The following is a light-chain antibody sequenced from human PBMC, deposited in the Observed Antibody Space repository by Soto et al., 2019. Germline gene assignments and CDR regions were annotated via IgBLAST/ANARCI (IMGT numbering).Light chain of an antibody. J-gene: IGLJ1*01. CDR3: SAWDDSLNGYL. V-gene: IGLV1-44*01. CDR1: SSNIGSNT. CDR2: SNS. Sequence: SALRHLRSPCGTPGHRFTISCSGSSSNIGSNTVNWYQQLPGTAPKLLIYSNSQRPSGVPDRFSGSKSGTSASLAIRGLQSEDEADYYCSAWDDSLNGYLVGTGTKV.